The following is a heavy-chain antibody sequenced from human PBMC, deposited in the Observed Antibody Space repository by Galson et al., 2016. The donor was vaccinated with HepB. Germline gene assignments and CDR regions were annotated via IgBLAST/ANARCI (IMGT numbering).Heavy chain of an antibody. Sequence: SVKVSCKASGGTFSSHVISWVRQAPGQGLEWMGGIIPMFGTTNYAQNVQGRVTMTADESTSTAYMELRSLRFEDTAVYFCASSPKPYSYDSSAYYYFDYWGQGSLVTVSS. V-gene: IGHV1-69*13. CDR1: GGTFSSHV. CDR3: ASSPKPYSYDSSAYYYFDY. J-gene: IGHJ4*02. D-gene: IGHD3-22*01. CDR2: IIPMFGTT.